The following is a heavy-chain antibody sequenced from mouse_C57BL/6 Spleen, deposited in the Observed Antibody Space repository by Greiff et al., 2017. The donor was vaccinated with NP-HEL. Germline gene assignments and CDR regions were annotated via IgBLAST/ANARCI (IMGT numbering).Heavy chain of an antibody. V-gene: IGHV1-80*01. CDR1: GYAFSSYW. Sequence: VKLMESGAELVKPGASVKISCKASGYAFSSYWMNWVKQRPGKGLEWIGQIYPGDGDTNYNGKFKGKATLTADKSSSTAYMQLSSLTSEDSAVYFCARSTVAGGFDYWGQGTTLTVSS. D-gene: IGHD1-1*01. CDR3: ARSTVAGGFDY. J-gene: IGHJ2*01. CDR2: IYPGDGDT.